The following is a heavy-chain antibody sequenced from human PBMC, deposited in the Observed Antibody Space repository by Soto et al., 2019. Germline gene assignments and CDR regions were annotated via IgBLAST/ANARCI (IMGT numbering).Heavy chain of an antibody. CDR2: IVVSSGNT. J-gene: IGHJ4*02. Sequence: XSVKVSCKASGFTFTSSAVQWVRQARGQRLEWIGWIVVSSGNTNYAQKFQERVTITRDMSTSTAYMELSSLRSEDTAVYYCAATEYPYRAYDGFDCWGQGNLVTVSS. CDR3: AATEYPYRAYDGFDC. CDR1: GFTFTSSA. D-gene: IGHD5-12*01. V-gene: IGHV1-58*01.